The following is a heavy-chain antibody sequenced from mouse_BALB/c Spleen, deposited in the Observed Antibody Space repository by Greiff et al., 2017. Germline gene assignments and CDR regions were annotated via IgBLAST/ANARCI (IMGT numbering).Heavy chain of an antibody. D-gene: IGHD2-14*01. Sequence: EVQLQQSGAELVRSGASVKLSCTASGFNIKDYYMHWVKQRPEQGLEWIGWIDPENGDTEYAPKFQGKATMTADKSSSTAYMELSSLTSEDSAVYYCTNRYDRDWFAYWGQGTLVTVSA. CDR2: IDPENGDT. J-gene: IGHJ3*01. V-gene: IGHV14-4*02. CDR1: GFNIKDYY. CDR3: TNRYDRDWFAY.